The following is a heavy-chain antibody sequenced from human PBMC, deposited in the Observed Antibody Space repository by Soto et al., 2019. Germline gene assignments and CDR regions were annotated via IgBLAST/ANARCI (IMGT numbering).Heavy chain of an antibody. D-gene: IGHD3-3*01. Sequence: GGSLRLSCAASGFTFSNAWMSWVRQAPGKGLEWVGRIKSKTDGGTTDYAAPAKGRFTISRDDSKNTLYLQMNSLKTEDTAVYYCTTEVRFLEWLLFGYWGQGTLVTVSS. J-gene: IGHJ4*02. CDR3: TTEVRFLEWLLFGY. V-gene: IGHV3-15*01. CDR2: IKSKTDGGTT. CDR1: GFTFSNAW.